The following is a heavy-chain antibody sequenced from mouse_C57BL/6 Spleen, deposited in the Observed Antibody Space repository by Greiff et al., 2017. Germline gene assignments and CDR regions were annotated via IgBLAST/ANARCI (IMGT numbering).Heavy chain of an antibody. V-gene: IGHV14-2*01. D-gene: IGHD1-1*01. Sequence: VQLQQSGAELVKPGASVKLSCTASGFNIKDYYMHWVKQRTEQGLEWIGRIDPEDGETKYAPKFPGKATITADTSSNTAYLQLSSLTSEDTAVYYCARSGGSSYFDYWGQGTTLTVSS. CDR3: ARSGGSSYFDY. J-gene: IGHJ2*01. CDR2: IDPEDGET. CDR1: GFNIKDYY.